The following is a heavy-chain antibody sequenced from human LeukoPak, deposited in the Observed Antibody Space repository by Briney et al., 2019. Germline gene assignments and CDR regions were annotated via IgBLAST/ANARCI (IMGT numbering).Heavy chain of an antibody. D-gene: IGHD6-13*01. CDR3: TRAYQQHLINWFDP. CDR2: ISETSSHR. Sequence: GGSLRLSCVGSTFIFGSYSMNWVRQAPGKGLEWVSYISETSSHRYYADSVKGRFTISRDNAKNTLYLQMNSLRVDDTAEYYCTRAYQQHLINWFDPWGQGTLVTVSS. J-gene: IGHJ5*02. CDR1: TFIFGSYS. V-gene: IGHV3-21*01.